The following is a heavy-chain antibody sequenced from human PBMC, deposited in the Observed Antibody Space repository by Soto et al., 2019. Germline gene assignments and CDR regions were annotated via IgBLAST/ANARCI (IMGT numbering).Heavy chain of an antibody. J-gene: IGHJ3*02. V-gene: IGHV3-15*01. Sequence: PGGSLRLSCAASGFTFSNAWMGWVRQAPGKGLEWVGRIKSKTDGGTTDYAAPVKGRFTISRDDSKSTLYLQMNSLKTEDTAVYYCTTETTGYYDSSGYLALDIWGQGTMVTVSS. CDR2: IKSKTDGGTT. CDR1: GFTFSNAW. D-gene: IGHD3-22*01. CDR3: TTETTGYYDSSGYLALDI.